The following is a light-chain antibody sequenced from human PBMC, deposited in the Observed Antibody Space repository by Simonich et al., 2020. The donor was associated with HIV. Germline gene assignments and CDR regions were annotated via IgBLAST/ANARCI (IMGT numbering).Light chain of an antibody. Sequence: EVVMTQSPATLSVSPGERATLSCRASQSVSSNFAWYQQMPGQAPRLLIDGASTRATGIPARFRGSGSGTGFTLTISSLQSEDFAVYYCQQYNNWPLTFGGGTKVEIK. V-gene: IGKV3-15*01. J-gene: IGKJ4*01. CDR1: QSVSSN. CDR2: GAS. CDR3: QQYNNWPLT.